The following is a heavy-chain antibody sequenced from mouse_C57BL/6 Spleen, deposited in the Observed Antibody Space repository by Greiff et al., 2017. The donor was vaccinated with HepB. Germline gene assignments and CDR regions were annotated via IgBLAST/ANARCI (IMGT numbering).Heavy chain of an antibody. J-gene: IGHJ1*03. CDR1: GYSITSGYY. V-gene: IGHV3-6*01. CDR2: ISYDGSN. CDR3: AKLYWYFDV. Sequence: EVKLQESGPGLVKPSQSLSLTCSVTGYSITSGYYWNWIRQFPGNKLEWMGYISYDGSNNYNPSLKNRISITRDTSKNQFFLKLNSVTTEDTATYYCAKLYWYFDVWGTGTTVTVSS.